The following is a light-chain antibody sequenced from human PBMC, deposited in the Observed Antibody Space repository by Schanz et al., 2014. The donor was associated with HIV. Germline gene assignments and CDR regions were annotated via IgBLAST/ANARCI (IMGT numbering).Light chain of an antibody. CDR1: QSVSSF. V-gene: IGKV3-11*01. CDR2: TAS. Sequence: DIVLTQSPATLSLSPGERATLSCRASQSVSSFLAWYQQKPGQAPRLLIYTASNRATGIPARFSGSGSGTDFTLTISNLEPEDFAVYYCQQRTNWPITFGQGTRLEIK. J-gene: IGKJ5*01. CDR3: QQRTNWPIT.